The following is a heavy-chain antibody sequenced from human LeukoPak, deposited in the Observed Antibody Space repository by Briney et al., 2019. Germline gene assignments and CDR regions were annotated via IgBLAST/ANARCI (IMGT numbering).Heavy chain of an antibody. CDR2: ISGSGGST. CDR3: AKATFFSGRYFYFDY. CDR1: GFTFSSYW. V-gene: IGHV3-23*01. J-gene: IGHJ4*02. D-gene: IGHD1-26*01. Sequence: GGSLRLSCAASGFTFSSYWMSWVRQAPGKGLEWVSAISGSGGSTYYADSVKGRFTISRDNSKNTLYLQMNSLRAEDTAVYYCAKATFFSGRYFYFDYWGQGTLVTVSS.